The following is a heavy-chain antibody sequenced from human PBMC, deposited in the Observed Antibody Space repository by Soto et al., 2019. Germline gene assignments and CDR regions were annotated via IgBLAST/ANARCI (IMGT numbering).Heavy chain of an antibody. CDR3: ATRDSYYGMDF. CDR2: INQSGST. CDR1: GGAFSGYH. V-gene: IGHV4-34*01. J-gene: IGHJ6*02. Sequence: SETLSLTCGVYGGAFSGYHWSWIRQAPGKGLEWIGEINQSGSTNYSPSLKNRVTMSVDTSKKQFSLRLGSVTAADTALYYCATRDSYYGMDFWGQGTTVTVSS.